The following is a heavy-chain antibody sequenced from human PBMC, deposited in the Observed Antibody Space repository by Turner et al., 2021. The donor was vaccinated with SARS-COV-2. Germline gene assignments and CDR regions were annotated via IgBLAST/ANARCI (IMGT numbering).Heavy chain of an antibody. CDR2: IIPIVGTA. CDR3: ARARGVDYYDSSGQRFDP. D-gene: IGHD3-22*01. V-gene: IGHV1-69*01. CDR1: VGICSSYA. Sequence: QVQLVQSGAEVQQPGSSVKVSCKASVGICSSYALSWVRQAPGQGLEWMGGIIPIVGTANNAQKFQGRVTITADESTSTAYMELSSLRSEDTAVYYCARARGVDYYDSSGQRFDPWGQGTLVTVSS. J-gene: IGHJ5*02.